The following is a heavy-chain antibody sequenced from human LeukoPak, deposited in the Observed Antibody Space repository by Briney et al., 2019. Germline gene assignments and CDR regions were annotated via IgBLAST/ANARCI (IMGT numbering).Heavy chain of an antibody. Sequence: ASVKVSCKASGYTFSGYYMYWVRQAPGQGLEWMGWINPNSGGTNYAQKFQGRVTMTRDTSTTTSYMELSRLRSDDTAVYYCARIPRGRYEAYWGQGTLVTVSS. CDR2: INPNSGGT. V-gene: IGHV1-2*02. J-gene: IGHJ4*02. CDR1: GYTFSGYY. D-gene: IGHD1-26*01. CDR3: ARIPRGRYEAY.